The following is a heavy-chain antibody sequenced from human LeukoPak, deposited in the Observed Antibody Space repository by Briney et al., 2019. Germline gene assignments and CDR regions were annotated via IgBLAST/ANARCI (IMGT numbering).Heavy chain of an antibody. CDR3: APTTGIAAAGQYFQH. D-gene: IGHD6-13*01. CDR1: GYTFTGYY. V-gene: IGHV1-2*02. J-gene: IGHJ1*01. Sequence: ASVKVSCKASGYTFTGYYMHWVRQSPGQGLEWMGWINPNSGGTNYAQKFQGRVTMTRDTSISTAYMELSRLRSDDTAVYYCAPTTGIAAAGQYFQHWGQGTLVTVSS. CDR2: INPNSGGT.